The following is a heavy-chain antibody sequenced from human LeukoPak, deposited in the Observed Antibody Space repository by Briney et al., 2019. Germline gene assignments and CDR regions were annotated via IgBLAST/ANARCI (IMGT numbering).Heavy chain of an antibody. CDR3: ARGRGYCSGGSCFHRYSKGGWFDP. J-gene: IGHJ5*02. Sequence: PSETLSLTCAVSGGSISSGGYSWSWIRQPPGKGLEWIGYIYHSGSTYYNPSLKSRVTISVDRSKNQFSLKLSSVTAADTAVYYCARGRGYCSGGSCFHRYSKGGWFDPWGQGTLVTVSS. D-gene: IGHD2-15*01. CDR1: GGSISSGGYS. V-gene: IGHV4-30-2*01. CDR2: IYHSGST.